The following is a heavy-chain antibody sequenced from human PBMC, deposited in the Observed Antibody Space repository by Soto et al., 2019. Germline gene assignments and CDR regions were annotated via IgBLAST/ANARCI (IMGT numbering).Heavy chain of an antibody. J-gene: IGHJ4*01. CDR3: ATPYYFNH. D-gene: IGHD3-16*01. V-gene: IGHV3-21*06. CDR1: GFMFSAYT. Sequence: LRLSCAASGFMFSAYTMNWVRQAPGKGLEWISSISDDSSYIDYADSLRGRFTVSRDNARNSLYLQIDSLGVEDTAVYYCATPYYFNHWGPGTLVTVSS. CDR2: ISDDSSYI.